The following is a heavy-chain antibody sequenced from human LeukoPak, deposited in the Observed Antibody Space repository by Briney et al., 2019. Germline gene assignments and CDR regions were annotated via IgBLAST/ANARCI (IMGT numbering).Heavy chain of an antibody. CDR3: ARGWGGSGWYFDL. J-gene: IGHJ2*01. CDR1: GFTVTTSY. D-gene: IGHD3-10*01. CDR2: IDNDGRT. V-gene: IGHV3-66*01. Sequence: AGGSLRLSCAASGFTVTTSYINWVRQAPGKGLEWVSLIDNDGRTYYADTVKSRFTISRDDSKNTLYLQMNTLRAEDTAVFYCARGWGGSGWYFDLWGRGTLVTASS.